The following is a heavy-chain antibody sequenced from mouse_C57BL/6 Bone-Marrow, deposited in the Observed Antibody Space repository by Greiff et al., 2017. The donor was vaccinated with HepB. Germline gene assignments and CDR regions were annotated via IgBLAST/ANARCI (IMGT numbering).Heavy chain of an antibody. CDR1: GYSFTDYN. Sequence: EVKLMESGPELVKPGASVKISCKASGYSFTDYNMNWVKQSNGKSLEWIGVINPNYGTTSYNQKFKGKSTLTVDKSSSTAYMQLSSLTSEDSAVYYCARPGRGYAMDYWGQGTSVTVSS. D-gene: IGHD3-3*01. V-gene: IGHV1-39*01. CDR2: INPNYGTT. J-gene: IGHJ4*01. CDR3: ARPGRGYAMDY.